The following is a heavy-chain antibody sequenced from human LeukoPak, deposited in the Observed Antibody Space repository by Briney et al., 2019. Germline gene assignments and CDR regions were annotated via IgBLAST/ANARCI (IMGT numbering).Heavy chain of an antibody. D-gene: IGHD6-13*01. CDR3: TRLPWGQQLATGGFDY. V-gene: IGHV3-49*04. CDR1: GFTFGDYA. J-gene: IGHJ4*02. Sequence: GGSLRLSCTASGFTFGDYAMSWVRQAPGKGLEWVGFIRSKAYGGTTEYAASVKGRFTISRDDSKSIAYLQMNSLKTEDTAVYYCTRLPWGQQLATGGFDYWGQGTLVTVSS. CDR2: IRSKAYGGTT.